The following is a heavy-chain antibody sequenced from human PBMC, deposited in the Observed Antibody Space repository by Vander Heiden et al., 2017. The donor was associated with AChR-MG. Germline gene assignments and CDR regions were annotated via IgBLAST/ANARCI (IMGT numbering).Heavy chain of an antibody. D-gene: IGHD2-15*01. Sequence: EVQLLESGGGLVQPGGSLRLSCAASGFTFSGDARGWGRQAPGKGLGWVSAISGSGGSTYYADSVKGRFTISRDNSKNTLYLQMNSLRAEDTAVYYCAKGEGGSRGSSYFDYWGQGTLVTVSS. CDR1: GFTFSGDA. J-gene: IGHJ4*02. CDR3: AKGEGGSRGSSYFDY. V-gene: IGHV3-23*01. CDR2: ISGSGGST.